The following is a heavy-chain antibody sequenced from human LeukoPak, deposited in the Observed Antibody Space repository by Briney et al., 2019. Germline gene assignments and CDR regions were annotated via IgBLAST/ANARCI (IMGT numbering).Heavy chain of an antibody. Sequence: GASVKVSCKASGGTFSSYAISWVRQAPGQRLEWMGWINAGNGNTKYSQKFRGRVTITRDTSASTAYMELSSLRSEDTAVYYCARGDALEGWGQGTLVTVSS. J-gene: IGHJ4*02. CDR1: GGTFSSYA. CDR2: INAGNGNT. CDR3: ARGDALEG. V-gene: IGHV1-3*01.